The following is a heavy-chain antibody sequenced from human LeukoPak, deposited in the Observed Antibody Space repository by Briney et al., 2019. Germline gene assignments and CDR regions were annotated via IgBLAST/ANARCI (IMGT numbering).Heavy chain of an antibody. J-gene: IGHJ6*03. CDR3: ARLMFTVITDYYYYMDV. Sequence: PSETLSLTCAVSGYSISSGYYWGWIRQPPGKGLEWIGSIYHSGSTYYNPSLKSPVTISVDTSKNQFSLKLSSVTAADTAVYYCARLMFTVITDYYYYMDVWGKGTTVILSS. CDR2: IYHSGST. CDR1: GYSISSGYY. D-gene: IGHD4-11*01. V-gene: IGHV4-38-2*01.